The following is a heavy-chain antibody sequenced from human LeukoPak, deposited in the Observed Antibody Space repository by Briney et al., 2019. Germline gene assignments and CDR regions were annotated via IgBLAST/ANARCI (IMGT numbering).Heavy chain of an antibody. CDR1: GFTFSSYA. J-gene: IGHJ4*02. Sequence: PGGSLRLSCSASGFTFSSYAMHWVRQAPGKGLEYVSAISSNGGSTYYADSVKGRFTISRDNSTNTLYLQMSSLRAEDTAVYYCVKDGTVTTTYLFDYWGQGTLVTVSS. CDR2: ISSNGGST. CDR3: VKDGTVTTTYLFDY. D-gene: IGHD4-17*01. V-gene: IGHV3-64D*06.